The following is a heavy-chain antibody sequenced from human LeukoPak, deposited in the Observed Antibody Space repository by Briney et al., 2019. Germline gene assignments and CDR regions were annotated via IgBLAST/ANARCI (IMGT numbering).Heavy chain of an antibody. CDR2: INHSGST. Sequence: PSETLSLTCAVSGDSISSGGYYWSWIRQPPGKGLEWIGEINHSGSTNYNPSLKSRVTISVDTSKNQFSLKLSSVTAADTAVYYCARGQSVYYYGSGSYYKAFDYWGQGTLVTVSS. V-gene: IGHV4-34*01. CDR3: ARGQSVYYYGSGSYYKAFDY. CDR1: GDSISSGGYY. D-gene: IGHD3-10*01. J-gene: IGHJ4*02.